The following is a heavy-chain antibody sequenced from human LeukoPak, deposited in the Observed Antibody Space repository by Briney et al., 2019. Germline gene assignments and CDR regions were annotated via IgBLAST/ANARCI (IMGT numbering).Heavy chain of an antibody. V-gene: IGHV3-23*01. CDR3: ATVDTAMGELDY. D-gene: IGHD5-18*01. CDR1: GFTFSSYA. CDR2: ISGSGGST. J-gene: IGHJ4*02. Sequence: QPGGSLRLSCAASGFTFSSYAMSWVRQAPGKGLEWVSAISGSGGSTYYADSVKGRFTISRDNSKNTLYLQMTSLRAEDTAVYYCATVDTAMGELDYWGQGTLVTVSS.